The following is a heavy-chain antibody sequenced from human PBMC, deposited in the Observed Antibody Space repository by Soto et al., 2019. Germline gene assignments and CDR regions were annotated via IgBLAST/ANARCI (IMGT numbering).Heavy chain of an antibody. CDR3: ATPYYYNH. V-gene: IGHV3-21*01. CDR1: GFMFSAYT. J-gene: IGHJ4*02. CDR2: ITSNSDHI. Sequence: GGSLRLSCAASGFMFSAYTMSWVRQAPGKGLEWLSSITSNSDHIDYADSVRGRFTVSRDNARKSLYLQMDSLGAEDTGVYYCATPYYYNHWGPGTLVTSP.